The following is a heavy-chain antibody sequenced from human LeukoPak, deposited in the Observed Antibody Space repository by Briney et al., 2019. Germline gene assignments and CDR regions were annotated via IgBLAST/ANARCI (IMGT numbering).Heavy chain of an antibody. CDR2: IKQDGSEK. CDR1: GFTFSSYW. J-gene: IGHJ4*02. V-gene: IGHV3-7*01. CDR3: ARERTGYGEDY. Sequence: GGSLRLSCTASGFTFSSYWMSWVRQAPGRGLEWVANIKQDGSEKYYVDSVKGRFTISRDNAKNSLYLQMNSLRAEDTAVYYCARERTGYGEDYWGQGTLVTVSS. D-gene: IGHD4-17*01.